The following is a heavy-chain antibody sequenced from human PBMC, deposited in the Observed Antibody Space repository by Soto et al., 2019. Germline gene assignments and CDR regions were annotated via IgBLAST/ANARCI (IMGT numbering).Heavy chain of an antibody. D-gene: IGHD2-8*01. CDR3: ARTASYCTHGVCYSNYYYYMDV. Sequence: ETLSLTCTVSGGSISSADYYWSWIRQHPEKGLEWIGNIYYSGSTYYNPSLKSRVTMSVDTSRNQFSLELSSVTAADTAVYYCARTASYCTHGVCYSNYYYYMDVWGKGTTVTVSS. J-gene: IGHJ6*03. V-gene: IGHV4-39*01. CDR2: IYYSGST. CDR1: GGSISSADYY.